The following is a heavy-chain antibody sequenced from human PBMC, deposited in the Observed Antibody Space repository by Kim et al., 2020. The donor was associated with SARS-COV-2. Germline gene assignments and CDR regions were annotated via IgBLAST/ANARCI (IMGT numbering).Heavy chain of an antibody. CDR1: GYTFTSYD. CDR2: MNPNSGNT. Sequence: ASVKVSCKASGYTFTSYDINWVRQATGQGLEWMGWMNPNSGNTGYAQKFQGRVTMTRNTSISTAYMELSSLRSEDTAVYYCARDLISSSWYVDYYYYGMDVRGQGTTVTVSS. D-gene: IGHD6-13*01. J-gene: IGHJ6*02. CDR3: ARDLISSSWYVDYYYYGMDV. V-gene: IGHV1-8*01.